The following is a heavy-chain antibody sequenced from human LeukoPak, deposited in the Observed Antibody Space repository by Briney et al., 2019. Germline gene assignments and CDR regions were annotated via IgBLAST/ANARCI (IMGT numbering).Heavy chain of an antibody. V-gene: IGHV5-51*01. CDR3: TRLHCNSTSCFRAPFDY. Sequence: GESLKISCQGSGYSFSTYWIGWVRQMPGKGLEWVGIIYPGDSDTRYSPSFQGHVTISADKSISTAYLQWSSLEASDTAMYYRTRLHCNSTSCFRAPFDYWGQGTLVTVSS. J-gene: IGHJ4*02. CDR2: IYPGDSDT. CDR1: GYSFSTYW. D-gene: IGHD2-2*01.